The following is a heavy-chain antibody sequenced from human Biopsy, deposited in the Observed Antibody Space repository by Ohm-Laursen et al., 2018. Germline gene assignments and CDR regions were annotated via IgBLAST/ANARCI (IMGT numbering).Heavy chain of an antibody. D-gene: IGHD3-22*01. V-gene: IGHV4-39*01. CDR1: GDSISSSTYY. J-gene: IGHJ5*02. CDR3: ARDYDTSGYYYVS. CDR2: IFYRGST. Sequence: SGTLSLTWSVSGDSISSSTYYWGWIRQPPGKGLEWIGSIFYRGSTHYKPSLKSRVNISVDTSKNQFSLKLNSVTAADTAVYYCARDYDTSGYYYVSWGQGTLVTVSS.